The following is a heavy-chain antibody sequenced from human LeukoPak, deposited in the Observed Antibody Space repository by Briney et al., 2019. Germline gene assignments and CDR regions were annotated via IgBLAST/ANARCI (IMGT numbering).Heavy chain of an antibody. D-gene: IGHD1-1*01. CDR2: LYPSGSS. J-gene: IGHJ6*01. Sequence: SGTLSLTCTVSGASISPYYWNWIRQPAGKGLEWIGRLYPSGSSDYNPSLKSRVSISVGTSNNQFSLKLSSVTAADTAVYYCARRTTSGLDVWGQGTTVTVSS. V-gene: IGHV4-4*07. CDR1: GASISPYY. CDR3: ARRTTSGLDV.